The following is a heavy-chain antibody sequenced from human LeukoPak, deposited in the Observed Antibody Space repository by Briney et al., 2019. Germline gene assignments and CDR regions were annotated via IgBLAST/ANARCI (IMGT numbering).Heavy chain of an antibody. V-gene: IGHV4-59*12. CDR1: GGSISSYY. J-gene: IGHJ6*02. CDR3: ARGAPVYYYGMDV. CDR2: IYYSGST. Sequence: PSETLSLTCTVSGGSISSYYWSWIRQPPGKGLEWIGYIYYSGSTNYNPSLKSRVTISVDRSKNQFSLKLSSVTAADTAVYYCARGAPVYYYGMDVWGQGTTVTVSS.